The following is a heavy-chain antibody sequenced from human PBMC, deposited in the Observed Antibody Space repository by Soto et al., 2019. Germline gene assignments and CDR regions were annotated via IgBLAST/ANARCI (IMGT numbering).Heavy chain of an antibody. CDR3: ARENILTGSNWFDP. J-gene: IGHJ5*02. D-gene: IGHD3-9*01. CDR1: GFTVSSNY. V-gene: IGHV3-53*01. Sequence: GGSLRLSCAASGFTVSSNYTSWVRQAPGKGLEWVSVIYSGGSTYHADSVKGRFTISRDNSKNTLYLQMNSLRAEDTAVYYCARENILTGSNWFDPWGQGTLVTVSS. CDR2: IYSGGST.